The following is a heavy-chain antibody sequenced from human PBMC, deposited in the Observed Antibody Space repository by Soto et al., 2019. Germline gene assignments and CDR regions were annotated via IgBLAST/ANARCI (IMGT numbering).Heavy chain of an antibody. Sequence: EVQLVESGGGLVQPGRSLRLSCAASGFTFDDYAMHWVRQAPGKGLEWVSGISWNSGSIGYEDSVKGRFTISRDNAKNSLYLQMNSLRAEDTAFYYCAKDITRQAVLRFLEWVSAFDYWGQGTLVTVSS. D-gene: IGHD3-3*01. CDR1: GFTFDDYA. CDR2: ISWNSGSI. CDR3: AKDITRQAVLRFLEWVSAFDY. V-gene: IGHV3-9*01. J-gene: IGHJ4*02.